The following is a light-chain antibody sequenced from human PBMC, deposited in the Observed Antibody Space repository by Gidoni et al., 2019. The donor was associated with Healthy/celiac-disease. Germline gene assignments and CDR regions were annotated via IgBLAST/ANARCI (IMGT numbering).Light chain of an antibody. Sequence: EIALTQYPATLSLSPGERATHSCRASQSASSYLDLYQQQPGQDPMLLIYDASNRATGIPARFICSGSGTDFTLTISSLEPEDFAVYYCQHRSNWPPGVTFGQGTKLEIK. V-gene: IGKV3-11*01. J-gene: IGKJ2*01. CDR2: DAS. CDR3: QHRSNWPPGVT. CDR1: QSASSY.